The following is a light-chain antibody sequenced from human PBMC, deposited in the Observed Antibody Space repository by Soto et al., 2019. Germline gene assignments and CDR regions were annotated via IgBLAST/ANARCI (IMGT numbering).Light chain of an antibody. CDR3: QHGYDSPYR. CDR1: QDINDY. CDR2: SVS. Sequence: IQMTQSPASVSVSIGETVSITCRASQDINDYLIWYQQKPGEVPRLLICSVSNWHSGIPARFTGSGSETDFTLTIRSLQPEDFAIYYCQHGYDSPYRFGQGTKVDI. J-gene: IGKJ2*03. V-gene: IGKV1-39*01.